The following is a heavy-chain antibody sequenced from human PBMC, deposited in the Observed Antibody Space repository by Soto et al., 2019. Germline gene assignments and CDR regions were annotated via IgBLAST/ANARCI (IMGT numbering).Heavy chain of an antibody. D-gene: IGHD2-15*01. J-gene: IGHJ5*02. CDR3: ARYCSGGSCYSGWFDP. Sequence: SETLSLTCAVSGGSISSGGYSWSWIRQPPGKGLEWIGYIYHSGSTYYNPSLKSRVTISVDRSKNQFSLKLSSVTAADTAVYYCARYCSGGSCYSGWFDPWGQGTLVTVSS. CDR2: IYHSGST. CDR1: GGSISSGGYS. V-gene: IGHV4-30-2*01.